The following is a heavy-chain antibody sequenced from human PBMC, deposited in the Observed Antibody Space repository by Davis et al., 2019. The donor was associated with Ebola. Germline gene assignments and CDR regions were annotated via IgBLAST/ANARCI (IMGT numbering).Heavy chain of an antibody. CDR3: ARVSLLGDLNY. CDR1: GFTFSSYA. Sequence: GGSLRLSCAASGFTFSSYAMSWVRQAPGKGLEWVSYISSTGSTIYYADSVKGRFTISRDNAKNSLYLQMNSLRAEDTAVYYCARVSLLGDLNYWGQGMLVTVSS. V-gene: IGHV3-48*04. D-gene: IGHD3-16*01. J-gene: IGHJ4*02. CDR2: ISSTGSTI.